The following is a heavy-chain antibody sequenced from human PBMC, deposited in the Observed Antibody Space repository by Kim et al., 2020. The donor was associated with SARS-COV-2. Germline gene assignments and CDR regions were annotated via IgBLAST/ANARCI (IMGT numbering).Heavy chain of an antibody. J-gene: IGHJ4*02. CDR3: AKDSDELRYFDWLPPYYFDY. Sequence: GGSLRLSCAASGFTFSSYAMSWVRQAPGKGLEWVSAISGSGGSTYYADSVKGRFTISRDNSKNTLYLQMNSLRAEDTAVYYCAKDSDELRYFDWLPPYYFDYWGQGTLVTVSS. V-gene: IGHV3-23*01. CDR1: GFTFSSYA. CDR2: ISGSGGST. D-gene: IGHD3-9*01.